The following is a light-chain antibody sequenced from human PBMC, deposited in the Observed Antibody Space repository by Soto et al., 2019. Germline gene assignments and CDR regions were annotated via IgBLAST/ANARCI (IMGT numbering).Light chain of an antibody. CDR3: QQFASLPRT. V-gene: IGKV3-20*01. CDR2: AAS. Sequence: EMVLTQSPGTLSLSPGESGTLSCRASQSLSSGFLAWDQQRPGQAPRLLIYAASSRATGIPDRFSGTGSGTDFNLTISRLEPEDFAVYYCQQFASLPRTVGQGTKVEIK. J-gene: IGKJ1*01. CDR1: QSLSSGF.